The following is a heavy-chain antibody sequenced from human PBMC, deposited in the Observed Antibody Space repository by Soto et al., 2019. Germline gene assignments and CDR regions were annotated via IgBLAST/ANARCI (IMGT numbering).Heavy chain of an antibody. J-gene: IGHJ6*02. CDR1: GGSLSKYP. CDR2: TIPPFGTA. V-gene: IGHV1-69*12. Sequence: QVQLGQSGAEVRKPGSSVRVSCKASGGSLSKYPISWVRQAPGQGLEWMGGTIPPFGTANYAQKFQGRVTITADESTSTAYMELSSLISEDTAVYYCASPLSTDYYYVTDVLGQGTTVTVSS. CDR3: ASPLSTDYYYVTDV.